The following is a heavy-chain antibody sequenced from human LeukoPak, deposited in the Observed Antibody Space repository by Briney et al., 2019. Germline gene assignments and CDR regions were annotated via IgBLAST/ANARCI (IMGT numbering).Heavy chain of an antibody. Sequence: GASVKVSCKASGYTFTSYCISWVRQAPGQGLEWMGWISAYNGNTNYAQKLQGRVTMTTDTSASTAYMELRSLRSDDTAVYYCARLQLVRCYFDYWGQGTLVTVSS. D-gene: IGHD6-13*01. CDR2: ISAYNGNT. CDR1: GYTFTSYC. CDR3: ARLQLVRCYFDY. J-gene: IGHJ4*02. V-gene: IGHV1-18*01.